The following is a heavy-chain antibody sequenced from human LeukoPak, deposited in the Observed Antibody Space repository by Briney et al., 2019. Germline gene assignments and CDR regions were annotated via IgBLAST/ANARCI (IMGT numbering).Heavy chain of an antibody. CDR1: GFTFSSYS. D-gene: IGHD3-22*01. J-gene: IGHJ4*02. CDR3: AKGDYYDSSGYYF. Sequence: AGGSLRLSCAASGFTFSSYSMNWVRQAPGKGLEWVANIKEDGREKYYVDSVKGRFTISRDNSKNTLSLQMNSLRAEDTAVYYCAKGDYYDSSGYYFWGQGTLVTVSS. CDR2: IKEDGREK. V-gene: IGHV3-7*03.